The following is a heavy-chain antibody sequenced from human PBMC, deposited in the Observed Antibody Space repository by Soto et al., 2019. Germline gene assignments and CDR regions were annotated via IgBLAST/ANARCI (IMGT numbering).Heavy chain of an antibody. D-gene: IGHD3-3*01. CDR2: IIPIFGTA. J-gene: IGHJ4*02. CDR3: ARDRVGPDFWSGYYTFDY. Sequence: SVKVSCKASGGTFSSYAISWVRQAPGQGLEWMGGIIPIFGTANYAQKFQGRVTITADKSTSTAYMELSSLRSEDTAVYYCARDRVGPDFWSGYYTFDYWGQGTLVTVSS. CDR1: GGTFSSYA. V-gene: IGHV1-69*06.